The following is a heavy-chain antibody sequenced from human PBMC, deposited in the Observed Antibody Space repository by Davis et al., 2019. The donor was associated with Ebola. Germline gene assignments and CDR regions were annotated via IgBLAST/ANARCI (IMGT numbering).Heavy chain of an antibody. D-gene: IGHD3-22*01. Sequence: PGGSLRLSCAASGFTFSGSAMHWVRQASGKGLEWVGRIRSKANSYATAYAASVKGRFTISRDDSKNTAYLQMNSLKTEDTAVYYCTSDYYYDSSGYSDYWGQGTLVTVSS. J-gene: IGHJ4*02. CDR2: IRSKANSYAT. CDR3: TSDYYYDSSGYSDY. V-gene: IGHV3-73*01. CDR1: GFTFSGSA.